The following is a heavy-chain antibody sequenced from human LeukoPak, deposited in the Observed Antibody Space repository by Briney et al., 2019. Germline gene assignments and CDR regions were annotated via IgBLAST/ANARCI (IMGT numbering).Heavy chain of an antibody. V-gene: IGHV3-66*01. Sequence: GRSLRLSCAASGLTVSTSYMSWVRQAPGKGLEWVAVIHRSGNTYYADSVKGRFTISRDNSKNTLLLQMNGLRVEDTAIYYCARDGPVVGATLFDFWGQGTLVTVSS. CDR3: ARDGPVVGATLFDF. J-gene: IGHJ4*02. CDR2: IHRSGNT. D-gene: IGHD1-26*01. CDR1: GLTVSTSY.